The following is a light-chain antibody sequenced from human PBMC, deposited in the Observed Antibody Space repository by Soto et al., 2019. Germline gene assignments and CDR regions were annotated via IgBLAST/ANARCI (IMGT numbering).Light chain of an antibody. J-gene: IGKJ5*01. CDR1: QSVTSY. CDR2: DAS. CDR3: QQRTNWPPT. Sequence: EIVMTQSPATLSVSPGERATLSCRASQSVTSYLAWYQQKPGQAPRLLIYDASNRATGIPARFSGSGSGTDFTLTISSLEAEDFAVYYCQQRTNWPPTFGQGTRLEI. V-gene: IGKV3-11*01.